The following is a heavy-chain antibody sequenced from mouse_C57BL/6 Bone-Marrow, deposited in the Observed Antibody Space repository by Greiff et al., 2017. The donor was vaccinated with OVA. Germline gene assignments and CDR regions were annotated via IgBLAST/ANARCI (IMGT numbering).Heavy chain of an antibody. CDR3: ASHPIYYYGSEDY. CDR2: ILPGSGCT. J-gene: IGHJ2*01. CDR1: GYTFTGYW. V-gene: IGHV1-9*01. D-gene: IGHD1-1*01. Sequence: QVQLQQSGAELMKPGASVKLSCKATGYTFTGYWIEWVKQRPGHGLEWIGEILPGSGCTNYNEKFKGKATFTADTSSNTAYMQLSSLTTEDSAIYYCASHPIYYYGSEDYWGQGTTLTVSA.